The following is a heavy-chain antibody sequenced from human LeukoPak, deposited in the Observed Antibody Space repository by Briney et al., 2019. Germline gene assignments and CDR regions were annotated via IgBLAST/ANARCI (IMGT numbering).Heavy chain of an antibody. Sequence: GGSLRLSCVTSGLTFNNAWMSWVRQAPGKGLEWVSAISGSGGSTYYADSVKGRFTISRDNSKNTLYLQMNSLRAEDTAVYYCATSSQRPGPFDYWGQGTLVTVSS. D-gene: IGHD2-2*01. CDR3: ATSSQRPGPFDY. CDR1: GLTFNNAW. CDR2: ISGSGGST. J-gene: IGHJ4*02. V-gene: IGHV3-23*01.